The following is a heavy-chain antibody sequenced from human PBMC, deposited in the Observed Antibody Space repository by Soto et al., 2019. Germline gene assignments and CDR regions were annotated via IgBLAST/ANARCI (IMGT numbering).Heavy chain of an antibody. CDR2: IIPIFGTA. CDR1: GGTFSSYA. CDR3: AREGYYGSGSYLRGWFDP. V-gene: IGHV1-69*06. J-gene: IGHJ5*02. Sequence: SVKVSCKASGGTFSSYAISWVRQAPGQGLEWMGGIIPIFGTANYAQKFQGRVTITADKSTSTAYMELSSLRSEDTAVYYCAREGYYGSGSYLRGWFDPWGQGTLVTVSS. D-gene: IGHD3-10*01.